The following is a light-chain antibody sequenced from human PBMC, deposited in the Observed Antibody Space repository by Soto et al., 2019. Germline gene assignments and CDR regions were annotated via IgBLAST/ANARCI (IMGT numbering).Light chain of an antibody. V-gene: IGKV3-15*01. CDR1: QSVSSN. Sequence: IVLTQSPGTVSLSPWERATLSCRASQSVSSNLAWYQQKPGQAPRLLIYGASTRATGIPARFSGSGSGTEFTLTISSLQSEDFAVYYCQQYNNWPALTFGGGTKVDIK. CDR2: GAS. J-gene: IGKJ4*01. CDR3: QQYNNWPALT.